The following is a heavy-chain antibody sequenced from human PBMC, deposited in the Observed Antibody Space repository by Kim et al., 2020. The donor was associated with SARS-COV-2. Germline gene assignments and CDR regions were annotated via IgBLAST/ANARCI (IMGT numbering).Heavy chain of an antibody. CDR1: SGYY. CDR2: INHSGST. J-gene: IGHJ6*02. Sequence: SGYYWSWIRQPPGKGLEWIGEINHSGSTNYNPSLKSRVTISVDTSKNQFSLKLSSVTAADTAVYYCARVSGLGRSSWPYYYYGMDVWGQGTKVTV. V-gene: IGHV4-34*01. D-gene: IGHD6-13*01. CDR3: ARVSGLGRSSWPYYYYGMDV.